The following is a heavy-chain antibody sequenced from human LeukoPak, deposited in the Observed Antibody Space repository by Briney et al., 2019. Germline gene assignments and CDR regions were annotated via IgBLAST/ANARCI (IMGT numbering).Heavy chain of an antibody. CDR1: GFTFSSYG. V-gene: IGHV3-33*06. CDR2: IWYDGSNK. Sequence: GRSLRLSCAASGFTFSSYGMHWVRQAPGKGLEWVAVIWYDGSNKYYADSVKGRFTISRDNSKNTLYLQMNSLRAEDTAVYYCAKGAHSSSCYYYYMDVWGKGTTVTVSS. J-gene: IGHJ6*03. D-gene: IGHD6-13*01. CDR3: AKGAHSSSCYYYYMDV.